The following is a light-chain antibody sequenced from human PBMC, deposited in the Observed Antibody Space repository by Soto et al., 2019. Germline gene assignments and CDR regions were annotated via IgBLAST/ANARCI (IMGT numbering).Light chain of an antibody. CDR1: QTVSRTY. V-gene: IGKV3-20*01. Sequence: ETVMTQSPGTLSVSLGERATLSCRASQTVSRTYLAWYQQKPGQAPRLLIYGASSRATGIPDRFSGSGSGTDFTLTISRLEPEDFAVYYCQQYGSSPRTFGQGTKVDIK. CDR3: QQYGSSPRT. J-gene: IGKJ1*01. CDR2: GAS.